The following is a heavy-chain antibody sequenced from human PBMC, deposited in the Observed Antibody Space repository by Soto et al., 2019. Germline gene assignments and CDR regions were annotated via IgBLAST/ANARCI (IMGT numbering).Heavy chain of an antibody. V-gene: IGHV3-66*01. J-gene: IGHJ5*02. CDR3: ARAVLQWQKVEWFDL. Sequence: KLVESGGGVVQPGGSLRLSCAASGITVTSSYMTWVRQAPGKGLEWVSTLYTSGDTYYADSVKGRFTLSSDSSKNTLFLQVRSLRVDDAWAYFCARAVLQWQKVEWFDLWGQGTQVCVSS. D-gene: IGHD6-19*01. CDR1: GITVTSSY. CDR2: LYTSGDT.